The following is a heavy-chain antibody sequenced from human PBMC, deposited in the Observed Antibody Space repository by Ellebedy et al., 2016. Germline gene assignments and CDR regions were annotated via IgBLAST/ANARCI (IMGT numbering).Heavy chain of an antibody. J-gene: IGHJ4*02. V-gene: IGHV4-34*01. D-gene: IGHD2-21*02. CDR3: ARGLIRGMVTAIHDY. Sequence: GSLRLSXAVYGGSFSGYYWSWIRQPPGKGLEWIGEINHSGSTNYNPSLKSRVTISVDTSKNQFSLKLSSVTAADTAVYYCARGLIRGMVTAIHDYWGQGTLVTVSS. CDR1: GGSFSGYY. CDR2: INHSGST.